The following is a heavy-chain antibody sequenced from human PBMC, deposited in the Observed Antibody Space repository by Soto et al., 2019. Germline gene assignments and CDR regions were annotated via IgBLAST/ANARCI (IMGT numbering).Heavy chain of an antibody. V-gene: IGHV1-18*01. CDR3: ARGQMLGRFDY. CDR1: GYTFTTYG. Sequence: QVQLVQSGTEVKKPGASVKVSCKASGYTFTTYGISWVRQAPGQGLEWMGWISANNGYINYPQKVQGRVTMTTDTTTNTAYMELRSLRFDDTAVYYGARGQMLGRFDYWGQGTLVTVSS. D-gene: IGHD3-10*02. J-gene: IGHJ4*02. CDR2: ISANNGYI.